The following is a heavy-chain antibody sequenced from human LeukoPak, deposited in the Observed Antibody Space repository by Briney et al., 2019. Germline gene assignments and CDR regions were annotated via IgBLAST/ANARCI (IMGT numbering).Heavy chain of an antibody. D-gene: IGHD2-15*01. CDR3: ARGYCSGGTCYGYFDL. CDR1: GGSISSYY. J-gene: IGHJ2*01. CDR2: IYYSGRT. Sequence: SETLSLTCAVSGGSISSYYWSWIRQPPGKGLGWVGYIYYSGRTNYNPSLKGRVTISVNTSKNQFSLKLSSVTTADTAVYYCARGYCSGGTCYGYFDLWGRGTLVTVSS. V-gene: IGHV4-59*08.